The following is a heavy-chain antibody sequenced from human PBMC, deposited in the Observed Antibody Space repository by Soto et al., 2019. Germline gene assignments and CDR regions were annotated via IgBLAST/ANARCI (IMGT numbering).Heavy chain of an antibody. CDR1: GFTFSSFA. V-gene: IGHV3-23*01. J-gene: IGHJ5*02. CDR2: IGVTGST. CDR3: AKNYFYDR. Sequence: GSLRLSCAASGFTFSSFAMSWARQAPGKGLEWVSSIGVTGSTYYDDSVRGRLTISRDNSKNTLYLQMDSLRAEDTAVYYCAKNYFYDRWGQGTPVTVSS. D-gene: IGHD1-7*01.